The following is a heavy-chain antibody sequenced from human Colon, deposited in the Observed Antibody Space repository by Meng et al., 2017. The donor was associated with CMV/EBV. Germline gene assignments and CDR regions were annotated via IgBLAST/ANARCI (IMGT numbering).Heavy chain of an antibody. CDR2: ITAYNGVK. CDR1: GYTFNNHG. J-gene: IGHJ4*02. CDR3: AREVGFTSSWHTFFDS. V-gene: IGHV1-18*01. D-gene: IGHD6-13*01. Sequence: GYTFNNHGFSWVQQDPGQGLGWMGWITAYNGVKNYAQKFQGRVTMTIDTSTNTAYLDLRRLTSDDTAVYYCAREVGFTSSWHTFFDSWGQGTLVTVSS.